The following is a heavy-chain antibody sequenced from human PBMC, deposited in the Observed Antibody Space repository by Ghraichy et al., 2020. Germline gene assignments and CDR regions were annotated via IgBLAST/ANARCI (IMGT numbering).Heavy chain of an antibody. V-gene: IGHV3-9*01. Sequence: GGSLRLSCAASGFTFDDYTFHWVRQPPGKGLEWVSGISWNSGNVVYGDSAKGRFTISRDNAKNSLYLQINSLRPEDTALYYCAREGGYSYSYYGLDVWGQGTAVTVSS. J-gene: IGHJ6*02. CDR3: AREGGYSYSYYGLDV. CDR2: ISWNSGNV. D-gene: IGHD5-18*01. CDR1: GFTFDDYT.